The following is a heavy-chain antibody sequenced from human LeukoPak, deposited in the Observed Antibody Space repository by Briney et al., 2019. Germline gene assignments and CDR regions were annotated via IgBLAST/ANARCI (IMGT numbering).Heavy chain of an antibody. CDR1: GYTFTSFY. CDR2: ISPSGGST. V-gene: IGHV1-46*01. J-gene: IGHJ4*02. Sequence: ASVKVSCKASGYTFTSFYMHWVRQAPGQGLEWMGIISPSGGSTSYAQKFQGRVTMTRDTSTSTVYMELSSLRSEDTAVYYCAVIAVARQFDYWGQGTLVTVSS. D-gene: IGHD6-19*01. CDR3: AVIAVARQFDY.